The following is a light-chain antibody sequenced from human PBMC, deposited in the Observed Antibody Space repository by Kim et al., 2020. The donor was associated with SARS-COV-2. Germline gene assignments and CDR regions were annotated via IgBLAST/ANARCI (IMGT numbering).Light chain of an antibody. CDR1: SSDVGGYNY. V-gene: IGLV2-14*03. CDR3: RSYTSSSTLDV. CDR2: DDN. J-gene: IGLJ1*01. Sequence: QSALTQPASVSGSPGQSITISCTGTSSDVGGYNYVSWYQQHPGKAPKLMIYDDNNRPSGVSNRFSGSKSGNTAPLTISGLQAEDEADYYCRSYTSSSTLDVFGTGTKVTVL.